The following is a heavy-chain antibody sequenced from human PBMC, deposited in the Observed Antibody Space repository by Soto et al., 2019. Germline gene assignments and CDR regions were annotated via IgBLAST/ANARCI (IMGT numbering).Heavy chain of an antibody. CDR2: INPNSGGT. J-gene: IGHJ6*02. CDR3: ARDPIYYYYGMDV. Sequence: GASVKVSCKASGYTFTGYYMHWVRQAPGQGLEWMGWINPNSGGTNYAQKFQGWVTMTRDTSISTAYMELSRLRSDDTAVYYCARDPIYYYYGMDVWGQGTTVTVSS. V-gene: IGHV1-2*04. CDR1: GYTFTGYY.